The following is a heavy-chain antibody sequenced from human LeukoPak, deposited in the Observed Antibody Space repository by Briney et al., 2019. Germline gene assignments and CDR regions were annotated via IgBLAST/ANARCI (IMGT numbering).Heavy chain of an antibody. CDR3: ARDSCSGGSCYPGYYYYYMDV. V-gene: IGHV4-34*01. J-gene: IGHJ6*03. CDR1: GGSFSGYY. Sequence: SGTLSLTCAVYGGSFSGYYWSWIRQPPGRGLEWIGEINHSGSTNYNPSLKSRVTISVDTSKNQFSLKLSSVTAADTAVYYCARDSCSGGSCYPGYYYYYMDVWGKGTTVTVSS. D-gene: IGHD2-15*01. CDR2: INHSGST.